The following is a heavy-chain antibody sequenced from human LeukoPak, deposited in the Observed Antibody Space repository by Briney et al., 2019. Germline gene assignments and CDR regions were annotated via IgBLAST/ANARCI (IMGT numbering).Heavy chain of an antibody. J-gene: IGHJ4*02. D-gene: IGHD1-26*01. Sequence: GGSLRLSCAASGFSFSNYAMSWVRQAPGKGLEWVSDISVSGGTTNYADSVKGRFTISRDNSNNTLYLQMNSLRAEDTAVYFCAKGTSGGSYYALGYWGQGTLVSVSS. CDR2: ISVSGGTT. CDR1: GFSFSNYA. CDR3: AKGTSGGSYYALGY. V-gene: IGHV3-23*01.